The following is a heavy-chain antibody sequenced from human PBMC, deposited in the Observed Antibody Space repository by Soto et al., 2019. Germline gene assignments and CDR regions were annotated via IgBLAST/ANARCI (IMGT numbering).Heavy chain of an antibody. CDR3: ATNFRDCPKSACYFS. J-gene: IGHJ4*02. CDR1: GLTFSSSV. Sequence: EVQLLESGGGLVQPGGSLRLSCAASGLTFSSSVMTWVRQVPGKGLEWVSVITDNGGYTSYPDSVKGRFTVSRDNSKNPVFLQMNRLGAEDTAIYYCATNFRDCPKSACYFSWGQGTLVTVAS. CDR2: ITDNGGYT. D-gene: IGHD2-15*01. V-gene: IGHV3-23*01.